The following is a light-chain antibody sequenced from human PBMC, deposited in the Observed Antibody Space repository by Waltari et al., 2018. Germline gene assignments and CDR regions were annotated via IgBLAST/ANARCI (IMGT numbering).Light chain of an antibody. Sequence: QSTLTQPASVSGSPGQSITISCTGTSSHVGGHNYVSWYQQHPGKAPKLVIYDVSSRPSGVSNRFSGSKSGNTASLTIYGLQAEDEADYYCSSYTSSSTRVFGTGTRVTVL. CDR1: SSHVGGHNY. J-gene: IGLJ1*01. V-gene: IGLV2-14*03. CDR2: DVS. CDR3: SSYTSSSTRV.